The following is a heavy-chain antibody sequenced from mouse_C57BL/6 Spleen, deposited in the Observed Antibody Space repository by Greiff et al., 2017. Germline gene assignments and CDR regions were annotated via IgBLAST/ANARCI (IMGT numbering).Heavy chain of an antibody. D-gene: IGHD2-3*01. CDR1: GFTFSDYG. CDR2: ISSGSSTI. J-gene: IGHJ2*01. V-gene: IGHV5-17*01. CDR3: ARGGYYVPYYFDY. Sequence: DVHLVESGGGLVKPGGSLKLSCAASGFTFSDYGMHWVRQAPEKGLEWVAYISSGSSTIYYADTVKGRFTISRDNAKNTLFLQMTSLRSEDTAMYYCARGGYYVPYYFDYWGQGTTLTVSS.